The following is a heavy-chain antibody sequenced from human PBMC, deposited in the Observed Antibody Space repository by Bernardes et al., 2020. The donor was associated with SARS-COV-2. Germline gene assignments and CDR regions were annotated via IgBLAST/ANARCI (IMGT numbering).Heavy chain of an antibody. D-gene: IGHD5-18*01. CDR3: ARTARVFDS. V-gene: IGHV4-59*01. Sequence: TLSLTCAVSGGSISSYYWSWIRQPPGKGLESIGYISYNGDINYNPSLRSRATISIDTSKNQFSLKLSSVTAADTAIYYCARTARVFDSWGQGTLVTVSS. J-gene: IGHJ4*01. CDR2: ISYNGDI. CDR1: GGSISSYY.